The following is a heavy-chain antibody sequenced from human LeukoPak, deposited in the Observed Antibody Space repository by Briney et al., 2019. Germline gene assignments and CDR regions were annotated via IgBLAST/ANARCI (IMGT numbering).Heavy chain of an antibody. V-gene: IGHV1-18*01. CDR3: ARDRIGAYFDY. CDR1: GYTFTSYG. Sequence: ASVTVSFRASGYTFTSYGISWVRQAPGQGREWMGWISAYNGNTNYAQKLQGRVTMTTDTSTSTAYMELRSLRSDDTAVYYCARDRIGAYFDYWGQGTLVTVSS. J-gene: IGHJ4*02. CDR2: ISAYNGNT.